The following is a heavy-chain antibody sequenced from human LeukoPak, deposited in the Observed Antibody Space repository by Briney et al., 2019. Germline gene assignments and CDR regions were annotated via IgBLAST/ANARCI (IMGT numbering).Heavy chain of an antibody. V-gene: IGHV4-39*02. D-gene: IGHD3-10*01. CDR2: IYYSGST. CDR3: ARETYSGSPPYYFDY. CDR1: GGSISSSSYY. J-gene: IGHJ4*02. Sequence: ASETLSLTCTASGGSISSSSYYWGWIRQPPGKGLEWIGSIYYSGSTYYNPSLKSRVTISVDTSRNQFSLKLSSVTAADTAVYYCARETYSGSPPYYFDYWGQGTLVTVSS.